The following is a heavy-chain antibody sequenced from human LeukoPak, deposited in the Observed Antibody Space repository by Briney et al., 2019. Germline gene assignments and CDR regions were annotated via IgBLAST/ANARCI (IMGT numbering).Heavy chain of an antibody. CDR1: GGSISSNY. V-gene: IGHV4-59*01. J-gene: IGHJ6*04. CDR2: ISYNGST. D-gene: IGHD3-3*01. CDR3: ARDSAPGYDFWSGYYKGGMDV. Sequence: SETLSLTCTVSGGSISSNYWSWIRQPPGKGREWIGYISYNGSTNYNPSLKSRVTISVDTSNNQFSLKLSSVTAADTAVYFCARDSAPGYDFWSGYYKGGMDVWGKGTTVTVSS.